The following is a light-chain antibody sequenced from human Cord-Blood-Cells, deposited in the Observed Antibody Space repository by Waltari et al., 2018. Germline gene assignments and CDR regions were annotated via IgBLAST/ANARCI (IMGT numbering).Light chain of an antibody. CDR2: DAS. V-gene: IGKV1-5*01. CDR1: QRISSW. Sequence: DIQMTQSLSTQSASVGVRVTITFLASQRISSWLAWYQQKPGKAPKLLVYDASSLESGVPSRFSGSGSGTEFTLTISSLQPDDFATYYCQQYNSYPWTFGQGTKVEIK. CDR3: QQYNSYPWT. J-gene: IGKJ1*01.